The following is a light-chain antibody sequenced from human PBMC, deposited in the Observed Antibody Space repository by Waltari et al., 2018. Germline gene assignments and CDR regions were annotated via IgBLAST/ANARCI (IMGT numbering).Light chain of an antibody. V-gene: IGKV3-15*01. J-gene: IGKJ4*01. Sequence: EIVMTQSPVTLSVSPGERATLSCRASQSVSSNLDWYQQKPGQAPRLLIYGASTRATGIPARFSGSGSGTEFTLTISSLQSEDFAVYYCQQYNNWPPLTFGGGTKVEIK. CDR1: QSVSSN. CDR3: QQYNNWPPLT. CDR2: GAS.